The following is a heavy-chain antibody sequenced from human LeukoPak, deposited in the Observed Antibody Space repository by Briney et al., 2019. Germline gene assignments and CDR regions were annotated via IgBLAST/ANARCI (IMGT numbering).Heavy chain of an antibody. V-gene: IGHV3-15*01. CDR3: TTVYY. Sequence: GGSLRVSCAARGFTFSDTWMSWVRQSPGQGLEWVGRIQSKADGGTPAYAVPVKGRFIISRDDSKNTVYLQMDSLKIEDTGVYYCTTVYYWGQGTVVTVAS. CDR2: IQSKADGGTP. J-gene: IGHJ4*02. CDR1: GFTFSDTW.